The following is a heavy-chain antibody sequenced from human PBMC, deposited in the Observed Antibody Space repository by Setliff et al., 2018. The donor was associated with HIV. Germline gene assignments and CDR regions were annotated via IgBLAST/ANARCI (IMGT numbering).Heavy chain of an antibody. D-gene: IGHD2-21*01. J-gene: IGHJ4*02. CDR3: ARDSSTAEGGGDNFFDY. CDR2: ISSGSSYI. Sequence: PGGSLRLSCTASGFPFSSYSMNWVRQAPGKGLEWVSSISSGSSYIYYPDSVKGRFTISRDNAKNSLYLRMNSLRADDTAVYYCARDSSTAEGGGDNFFDYWGRGTLVTVSS. CDR1: GFPFSSYS. V-gene: IGHV3-21*01.